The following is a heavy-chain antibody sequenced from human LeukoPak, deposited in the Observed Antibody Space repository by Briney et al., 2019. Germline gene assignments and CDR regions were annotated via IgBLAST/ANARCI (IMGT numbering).Heavy chain of an antibody. D-gene: IGHD3-10*01. CDR3: ARGANYPDY. CDR2: INNDGDKR. V-gene: IGHV3-21*04. J-gene: IGHJ4*02. CDR1: GLSFRSYI. Sequence: GGSLRLSREASGLSFRSYIMNWVRRPPGKGLEWIASINNDGDKRYYADSVKGRFIISRDNAKKSLSLQMNSLTADDTAVYFCARGANYPDYWGQGTLVTVSS.